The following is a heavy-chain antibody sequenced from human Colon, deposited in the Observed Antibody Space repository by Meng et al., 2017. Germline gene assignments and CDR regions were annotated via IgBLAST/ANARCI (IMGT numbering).Heavy chain of an antibody. CDR2: IFHSGTS. CDR1: GAPISGDNW. CDR3: ARRNSNNWFDP. J-gene: IGHJ5*02. D-gene: IGHD2/OR15-2a*01. Sequence: QVQRQEPGPGLVKPSGPLSLTCAVSGAPISGDNWWSWVRQTPGKGLEWLGEIFHSGTSNYNPSLKSRVTISVDKSKNQFSLRLSSVTAADTAVYYCARRNSNNWFDPWGQGILVTVSS. V-gene: IGHV4-4*02.